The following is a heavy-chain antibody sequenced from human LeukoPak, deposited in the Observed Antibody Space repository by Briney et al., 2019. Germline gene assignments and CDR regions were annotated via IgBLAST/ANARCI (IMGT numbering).Heavy chain of an antibody. CDR1: GFTFSSYG. V-gene: IGHV3-23*01. CDR2: ISGSGGST. CDR3: ASTPRSSGYYLYFQH. Sequence: GGSLRLSCVASGFTFSSYGMSWVRQAPGKGLEWVSAISGSGGSTEYADSVKGRFTISRDNSKNTLYLQMNSLRAEDTAVYYCASTPRSSGYYLYFQHWGQGTLVTVSS. D-gene: IGHD3-22*01. J-gene: IGHJ1*01.